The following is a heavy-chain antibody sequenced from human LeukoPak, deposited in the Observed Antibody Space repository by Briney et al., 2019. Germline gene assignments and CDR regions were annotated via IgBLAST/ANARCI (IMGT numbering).Heavy chain of an antibody. CDR1: GDSMSSYY. CDR2: ISYSGSI. J-gene: IGHJ4*02. V-gene: IGHV4-59*01. D-gene: IGHD6-13*01. Sequence: SETLSLTCTVSGDSMSSYYWSWIRQPPGKGLEWIGYISYSGSINYNASLKSRLTISIDTSKNQFSLRLNSMTAADTAVYFCARDRVAAAQFDYWGLGTLVTVSS. CDR3: ARDRVAAAQFDY.